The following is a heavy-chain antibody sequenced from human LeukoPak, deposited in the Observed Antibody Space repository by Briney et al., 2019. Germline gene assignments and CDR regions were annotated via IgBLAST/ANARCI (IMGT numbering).Heavy chain of an antibody. CDR1: GFTFDDYA. V-gene: IGHV3-9*01. D-gene: IGHD3-10*01. CDR2: ISWNSGSI. Sequence: SLRLSCAASGFTFDDYAMHWVRQAPGKGLEWVSGISWNSGSIGYADSVKGRFTISRDNAKNSLYLQMNSLRAEDTALYYCAKDQYYGSGSYRYFDYWGQGTLVTVSS. CDR3: AKDQYYGSGSYRYFDY. J-gene: IGHJ4*02.